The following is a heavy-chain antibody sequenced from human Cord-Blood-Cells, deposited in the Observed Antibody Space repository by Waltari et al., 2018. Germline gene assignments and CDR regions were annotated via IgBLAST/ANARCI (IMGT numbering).Heavy chain of an antibody. J-gene: IGHJ3*02. CDR3: AETGAPDAFDI. Sequence: EVQLLESGGGLVQPGGSLRLSCAASGFTFSSYAMSWVRQPPGKGLEWVAAIRGSGGSTYYADSVKGRFTISRDNSKNTLYLQMNSLRAEDTAVYYCAETGAPDAFDIWGQGTMVTVSS. D-gene: IGHD7-27*01. CDR1: GFTFSSYA. CDR2: IRGSGGST. V-gene: IGHV3-23*01.